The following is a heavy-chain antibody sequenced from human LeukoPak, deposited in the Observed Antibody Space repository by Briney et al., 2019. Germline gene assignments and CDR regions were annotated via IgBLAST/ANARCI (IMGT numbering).Heavy chain of an antibody. V-gene: IGHV1-69*05. CDR3: ARDRCSGGSCYSTSKYNWFDP. J-gene: IGHJ5*02. Sequence: ASVKVSCKASGGTFSSYAISWVRQAPGQGLEWMGRIIPIFGTANYAQKFQGRVTITTDESTSTAYMELSSLRSEDTAVYYCARDRCSGGSCYSTSKYNWFDPWGQGTLVTVSS. D-gene: IGHD2-15*01. CDR1: GGTFSSYA. CDR2: IIPIFGTA.